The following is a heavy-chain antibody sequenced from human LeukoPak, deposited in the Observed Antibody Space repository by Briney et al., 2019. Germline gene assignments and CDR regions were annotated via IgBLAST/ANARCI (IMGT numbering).Heavy chain of an antibody. Sequence: ASVKVSCKASGYTFTGYYMHWVRQAPGQGLEWMGWINPNSGGTNYAQKFQGRVTMTRDTSISTAYMELSRLRSDDTAVYYCARDRSDYGDYLYYFDYWGQGTLVTVSS. J-gene: IGHJ4*02. CDR1: GYTFTGYY. V-gene: IGHV1-2*02. CDR3: ARDRSDYGDYLYYFDY. D-gene: IGHD4-17*01. CDR2: INPNSGGT.